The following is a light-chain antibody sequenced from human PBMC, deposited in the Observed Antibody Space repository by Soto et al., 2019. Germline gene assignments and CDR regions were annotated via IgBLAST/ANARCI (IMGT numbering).Light chain of an antibody. CDR3: QTCGTGIRV. CDR2: LNSDGSH. V-gene: IGLV4-69*01. Sequence: QLVLTQSPSASASLGASVKLTCTLSSGHSSYAIAWHQQQPEKGTRYLMKLNSDGSHSKVDGIPDRFSGSSSGAERYLTISSLQSEDEADYSCQTCGTGIRVFGGGTKLTVL. CDR1: SGHSSYA. J-gene: IGLJ3*02.